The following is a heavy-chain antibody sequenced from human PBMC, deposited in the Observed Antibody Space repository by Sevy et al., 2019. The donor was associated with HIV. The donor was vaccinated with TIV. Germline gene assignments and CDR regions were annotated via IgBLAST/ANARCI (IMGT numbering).Heavy chain of an antibody. CDR2: ISGSGGST. CDR3: AKDSYYYGSGSYMGPAPPTGGAFDI. CDR1: GFTFSSYA. V-gene: IGHV3-23*01. D-gene: IGHD3-10*01. J-gene: IGHJ3*02. Sequence: GESLKISCAASGFTFSSYAMSWVRQAPGKGLEWVSAISGSGGSTYYADSVKGRFTISRDNSKNTRYLQMNSLRAEDTAVYYCAKDSYYYGSGSYMGPAPPTGGAFDIWGQGTMVTVSS.